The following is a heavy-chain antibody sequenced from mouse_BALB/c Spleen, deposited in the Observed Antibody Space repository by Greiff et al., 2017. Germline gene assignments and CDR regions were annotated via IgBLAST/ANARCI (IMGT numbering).Heavy chain of an antibody. J-gene: IGHJ1*01. CDR3: ARGDGNYYWYFDV. V-gene: IGHV5-9-3*01. CDR1: GFTFSSYA. D-gene: IGHD2-1*01. Sequence: EVKLVESGGGLVKPGGSLKLSCAASGFTFSSYAMSWVRQTPEKRLEWVATISSGGSYTYYPDSVKGRFTISRDNAKNTLYLQMSSLRSEDTAMYYCARGDGNYYWYFDVWGAGTTVTVSS. CDR2: ISSGGSYT.